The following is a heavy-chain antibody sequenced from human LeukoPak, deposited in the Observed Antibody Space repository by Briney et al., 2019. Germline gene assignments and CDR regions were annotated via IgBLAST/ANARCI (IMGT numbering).Heavy chain of an antibody. J-gene: IGHJ4*02. CDR1: GGSFSSGGYY. CDR3: ARDLGGLGKIDY. V-gene: IGHV4-31*03. D-gene: IGHD7-27*01. Sequence: SETLSLTCTVSGGSFSSGGYYWSWIRQHPGKGLEWIGYIFYSGTTYYNPSLKSRVIISVDASKNQFSLRLSSVTAADTAVYYCARDLGGLGKIDYWGQGTLVTVSS. CDR2: IFYSGTT.